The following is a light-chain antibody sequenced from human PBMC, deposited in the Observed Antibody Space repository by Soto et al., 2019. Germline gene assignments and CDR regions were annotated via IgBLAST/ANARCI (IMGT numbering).Light chain of an antibody. Sequence: EIVLTQSPGTLSLSPGERATLSCRASQSVSSSYLAWYQQKPGQAPRLLIYGASSRATGIPDRFSGSGSGTDFTLTISRLEPEDFAVYYCQQYGSSFPFTFGPGTKVDIK. CDR1: QSVSSSY. J-gene: IGKJ3*01. CDR3: QQYGSSFPFT. V-gene: IGKV3-20*01. CDR2: GAS.